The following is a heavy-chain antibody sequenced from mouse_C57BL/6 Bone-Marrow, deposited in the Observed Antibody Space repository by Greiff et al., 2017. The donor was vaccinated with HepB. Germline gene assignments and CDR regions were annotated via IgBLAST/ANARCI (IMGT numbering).Heavy chain of an antibody. CDR2: IYPRSGNT. D-gene: IGHD1-1*01. CDR3: ARDYYGSSYD. J-gene: IGHJ2*01. Sequence: QVQLQQSGAELARPGASVKLSCKASGYTFTSYGISWVKQRTGQGLEWIVEIYPRSGNTYYNEKFKGKATLTADKSSSTAYMELRSLTSEDSAVYFGARDYYGSSYDWGQGTTLTVSS. CDR1: GYTFTSYG. V-gene: IGHV1-81*01.